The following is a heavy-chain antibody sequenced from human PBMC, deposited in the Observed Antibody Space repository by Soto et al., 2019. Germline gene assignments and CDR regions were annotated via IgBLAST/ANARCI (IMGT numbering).Heavy chain of an antibody. CDR1: GGSFSGYY. J-gene: IGHJ4*02. Sequence: PSETLSLTCAVYGGSFSGYYWTWIRHPPGTGLEWIGEINHSGSTNYNPSLKSRVTISVDTSKNQFSLKLTSVTAADTAVYYCARDKITGHFDYWGLGTMVTVSS. CDR3: ARDKITGHFDY. D-gene: IGHD2-8*02. CDR2: INHSGST. V-gene: IGHV4-34*01.